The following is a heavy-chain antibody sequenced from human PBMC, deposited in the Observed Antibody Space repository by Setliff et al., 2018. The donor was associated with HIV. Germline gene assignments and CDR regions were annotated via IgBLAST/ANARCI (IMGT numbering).Heavy chain of an antibody. CDR3: ARASGGNSVENGFDI. V-gene: IGHV1-18*01. CDR1: DYTFTNYG. Sequence: ASVKVSCKTSDYTFTNYGIYWVRQAPGQGLEWMGWISNYNGNTNYAQKFHGRVTMTTDTSTRTAYMEMRGMTYDDTAVYYCARASGGNSVENGFDIWGQGTMVTVSS. CDR2: ISNYNGNT. J-gene: IGHJ3*02. D-gene: IGHD1-26*01.